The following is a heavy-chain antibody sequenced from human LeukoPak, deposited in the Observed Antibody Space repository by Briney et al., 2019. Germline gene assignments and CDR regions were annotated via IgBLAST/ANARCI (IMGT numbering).Heavy chain of an antibody. J-gene: IGHJ6*03. CDR2: IYGGST. CDR3: ARDFEGVHRTTNSYTYYYYMDV. D-gene: IGHD2/OR15-2a*01. V-gene: IGHV3-53*01. CDR1: GFTVSDNY. Sequence: GGSLRLSCAASGFTVSDNYMTWVRQAPGKGLEWVSIIYGGSTYYADSVKGRFTISRDDSKNTVYLQMNSLRAEDTAVYYCARDFEGVHRTTNSYTYYYYMDVWGKGTTVIVSS.